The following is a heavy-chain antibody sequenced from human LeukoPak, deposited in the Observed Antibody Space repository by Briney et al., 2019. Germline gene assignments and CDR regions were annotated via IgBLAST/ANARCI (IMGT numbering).Heavy chain of an antibody. Sequence: SETLSLTCTVSGDSINSYYWSWIRQPAGKGLEWIGRIYTSGSTNYNPSLKSRVTMSVDTSKNQFSLKLSSVTAADTAVYYCAREGSSSWYKGRKVDYFDYWGQGTLVTVSS. CDR3: AREGSSSWYKGRKVDYFDY. CDR1: GDSINSYY. CDR2: IYTSGST. D-gene: IGHD6-13*01. J-gene: IGHJ4*02. V-gene: IGHV4-4*07.